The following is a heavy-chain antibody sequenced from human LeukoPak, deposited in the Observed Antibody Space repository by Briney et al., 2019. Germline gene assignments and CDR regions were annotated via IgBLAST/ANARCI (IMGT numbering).Heavy chain of an antibody. CDR2: ISYAGSSS. CDR1: GFTFSSYA. V-gene: IGHV3-23*01. D-gene: IGHD3-16*01. Sequence: PGGSLRLSCAASGFTFSSYAMTWVRQAPGKGLEWVSTISYAGSSSYYADSVKGRFTISRDNPKNVLFLQMNNPRAEDTAVYFCAKLGTYWYFDVWGRGTLVTVSS. J-gene: IGHJ2*01. CDR3: AKLGTYWYFDV.